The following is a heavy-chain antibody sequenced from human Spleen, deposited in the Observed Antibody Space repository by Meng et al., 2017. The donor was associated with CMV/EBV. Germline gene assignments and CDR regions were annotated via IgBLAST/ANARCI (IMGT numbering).Heavy chain of an antibody. CDR1: GFTFRNYA. CDR3: VRGGEHCTKTSCFY. Sequence: ASGFTFRNYAMHWVRQAPGKGLEWVAIISSDGGNKDYADSVKGRFTISRDNSKKSVFLQMNSLRVEDTAVYYCVRGGEHCTKTSCFYWGQGTLVTVSS. J-gene: IGHJ4*02. CDR2: ISSDGGNK. D-gene: IGHD2-2*01. V-gene: IGHV3-30*14.